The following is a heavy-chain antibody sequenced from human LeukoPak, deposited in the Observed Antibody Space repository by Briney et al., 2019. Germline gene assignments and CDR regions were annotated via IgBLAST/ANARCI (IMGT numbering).Heavy chain of an antibody. CDR2: ISSSSNYM. V-gene: IGHV3-21*04. Sequence: PGGSLRLSCAASGFTFSRNAMNWVRQAPGKGLEWVSFISSSSNYMSYADSVKGRFTISWDNAKKSLYLEMNTLRAEDTAIYYCACPYRSRFDHWGQGTLVTVSS. CDR3: ACPYRSRFDH. J-gene: IGHJ4*02. CDR1: GFTFSRNA. D-gene: IGHD6-13*01.